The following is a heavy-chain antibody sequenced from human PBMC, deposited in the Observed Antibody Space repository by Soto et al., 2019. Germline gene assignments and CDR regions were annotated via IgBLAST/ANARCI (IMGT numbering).Heavy chain of an antibody. Sequence: QVQLVQSGAEVKKPGASVKVSCKASGYTFTSYDINWVRQATGQGLEGMGWMNTNSGNTGYAQKFQGRVTVTRNTSISTAYMELSRLRYEATAVCYCAREGVRGMDVWGQGTTVTVS. V-gene: IGHV1-8*01. CDR3: AREGVRGMDV. CDR2: MNTNSGNT. CDR1: GYTFTSYD. D-gene: IGHD3-16*01. J-gene: IGHJ6*02.